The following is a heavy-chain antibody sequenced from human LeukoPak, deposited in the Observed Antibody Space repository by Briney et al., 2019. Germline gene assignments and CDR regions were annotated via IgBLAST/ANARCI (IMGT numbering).Heavy chain of an antibody. J-gene: IGHJ5*02. CDR1: GFTFSDYY. CDR3: AREMLAAVAAQS. CDR2: ISSSGSTI. D-gene: IGHD6-19*01. Sequence: GGSLRLSCAASGFTFSDYYMSWIRQAPGKGLERVSYISSSGSTIYYADSVKGRFTISRDNAKNSLYLQMNSLRAEDTAVYYCAREMLAAVAAQSWGQGTLVTVSS. V-gene: IGHV3-11*04.